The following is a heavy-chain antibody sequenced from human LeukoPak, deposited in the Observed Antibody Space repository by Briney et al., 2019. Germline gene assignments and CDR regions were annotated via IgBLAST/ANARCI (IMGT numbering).Heavy chain of an antibody. V-gene: IGHV1-69*04. CDR3: ARETFVQAAMGWFDP. J-gene: IGHJ5*02. CDR1: GGTFSSYA. CDR2: IIPIFGIA. D-gene: IGHD2-2*01. Sequence: SVKVSCKASGGTFSSYAISWVRQAPGQGLEWMGRIIPIFGIANYAQKFQGRVTITADKSTSTAYMELSSLRSEDTAVYYCARETFVQAAMGWFDPWGQGTLVTVSS.